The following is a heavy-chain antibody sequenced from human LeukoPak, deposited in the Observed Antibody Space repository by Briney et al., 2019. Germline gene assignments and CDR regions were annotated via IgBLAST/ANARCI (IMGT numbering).Heavy chain of an antibody. V-gene: IGHV1-3*04. J-gene: IGHJ4*02. D-gene: IGHD7-27*01. CDR2: INTGNGNT. Sequence: GASVKVSCKASGYTFTSYAMHWVRQAPGQRLEWMGWINTGNGNTKYSQNFQGRVTMTSDSSISTAYMELSSLRSEDTAIYYCVRTPPNWGFDYWGQGTLVTVSS. CDR3: VRTPPNWGFDY. CDR1: GYTFTSYA.